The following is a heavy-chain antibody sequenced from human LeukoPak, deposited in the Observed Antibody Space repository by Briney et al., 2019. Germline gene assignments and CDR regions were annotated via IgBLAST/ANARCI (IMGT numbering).Heavy chain of an antibody. Sequence: PGGSLRLSCAASGFTFSSYSFNWVRQAPGKGLEWVSSINTVSSYIYYADSVRGRFTISRDNDENSLWLQMNNLRAEDSAVYYCARLRRNSDRSGFYYYYDNWGQGTLVTVSS. J-gene: IGHJ4*02. D-gene: IGHD3-22*01. V-gene: IGHV3-21*01. CDR2: INTVSSYI. CDR1: GFTFSSYS. CDR3: ARLRRNSDRSGFYYYYDN.